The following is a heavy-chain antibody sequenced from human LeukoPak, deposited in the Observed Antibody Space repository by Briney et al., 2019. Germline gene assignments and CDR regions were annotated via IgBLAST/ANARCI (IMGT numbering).Heavy chain of an antibody. CDR3: ATGTITHTRDP. D-gene: IGHD1-14*01. V-gene: IGHV1-2*02. J-gene: IGHJ5*02. CDR1: GYTSTDFY. CDR2: INPYSGVT. Sequence: ASVKVSCQASGYTSTDFYLNWVRQAPGQGLEWMGWINPYSGVTINAQRFQGRVSFTWDTSIGTGHMELTRLTSDDTAVYYCATGTITHTRDPWGQGTLVAVSS.